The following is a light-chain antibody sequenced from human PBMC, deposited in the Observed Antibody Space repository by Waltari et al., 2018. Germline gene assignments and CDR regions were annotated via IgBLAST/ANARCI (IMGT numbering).Light chain of an antibody. CDR3: QQSYNAPYT. CDR1: QSINNY. V-gene: IGKV1-39*01. J-gene: IGKJ2*01. Sequence: DIQMTQSPSSPPASGEDRVTITCLSSQSINNYLNWYQHKPGEAPKLLVYVASNLQKGVPSRFSGSGSETDFTLTISSLQLEDFATYYCQQSYNAPYTFGQGTNVEIK. CDR2: VAS.